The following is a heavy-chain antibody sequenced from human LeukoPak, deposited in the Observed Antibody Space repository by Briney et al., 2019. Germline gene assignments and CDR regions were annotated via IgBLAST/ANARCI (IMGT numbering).Heavy chain of an antibody. J-gene: IGHJ4*02. D-gene: IGHD1-26*01. V-gene: IGHV4-59*01. CDR3: ARVAEGVDY. CDR2: IYYSGST. Sequence: SETLSLTCTVSGGSISSYYWSWIRQPPGKGLEWLGFIYYSGSTSYNPSLKSRVTISVDTSKNQFSLKLSSVTAADTAVYYCARVAEGVDYWGQGTLVTVSS. CDR1: GGSISSYY.